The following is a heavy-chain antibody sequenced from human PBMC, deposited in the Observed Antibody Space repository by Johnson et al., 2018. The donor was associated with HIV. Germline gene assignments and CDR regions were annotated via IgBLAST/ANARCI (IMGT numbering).Heavy chain of an antibody. Sequence: VQLVESGGGVVQPGRSLRLSCAASGFTFSNYWMSWVRQAPGKGLEWVANIKQDGSEKYYVDSVKGRFPISRDNANNSLDLQMNSLRAEDTAVYYCAKDLGGYSSSWNNAFDIWGQGTMVTVSS. J-gene: IGHJ3*02. D-gene: IGHD6-13*01. CDR3: AKDLGGYSSSWNNAFDI. CDR2: IKQDGSEK. CDR1: GFTFSNYW. V-gene: IGHV3-7*01.